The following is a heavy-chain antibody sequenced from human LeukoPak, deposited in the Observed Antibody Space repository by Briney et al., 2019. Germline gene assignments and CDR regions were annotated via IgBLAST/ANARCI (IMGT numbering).Heavy chain of an antibody. J-gene: IGHJ4*02. CDR1: GGSISSSSYY. Sequence: SETLSLTCTVSGGSISSSSYYWGWIRQPPGKGLEWIGSIYYSGSTYYNPSLKSRVTISVDTSKNQFSLKLNSVTAADTAVYYCASPKRITIFGVVDYYFDYWGQGTLVTVSS. CDR3: ASPKRITIFGVVDYYFDY. V-gene: IGHV4-39*07. D-gene: IGHD3-3*01. CDR2: IYYSGST.